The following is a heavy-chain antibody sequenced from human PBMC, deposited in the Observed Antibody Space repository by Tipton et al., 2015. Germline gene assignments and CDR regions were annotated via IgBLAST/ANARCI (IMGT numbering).Heavy chain of an antibody. J-gene: IGHJ6*02. D-gene: IGHD5-24*01. CDR1: GGSISENY. Sequence: TLSLTCTVSGGSISENYWSWIRQPPGKGLEWIGYIYYSGSTKYSGSTNYDPSLNSRVTISVDTSKNQFSLKLTSVTAADTAVYYCARDLEHGMDVWGQGTTVTVSS. V-gene: IGHV4-59*12. CDR3: ARDLEHGMDV. CDR2: IYYSGSTKYSGST.